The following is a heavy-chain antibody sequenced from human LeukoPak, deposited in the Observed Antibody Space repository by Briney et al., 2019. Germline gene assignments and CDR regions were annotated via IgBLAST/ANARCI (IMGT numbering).Heavy chain of an antibody. CDR1: GGTFSSYA. Sequence: ASVKVSCKASGGTFSSYAISWVRQAPGQGLEWMGWINTNTGNPTYAQGFTGQFVFSLDTSVSTAYLQISSLKAEDTAVYYCARGGALRFLEWLLPYYYYYMDVWGKGTTVTVSS. V-gene: IGHV7-4-1*02. CDR2: INTNTGNP. J-gene: IGHJ6*03. CDR3: ARGGALRFLEWLLPYYYYYMDV. D-gene: IGHD3-3*01.